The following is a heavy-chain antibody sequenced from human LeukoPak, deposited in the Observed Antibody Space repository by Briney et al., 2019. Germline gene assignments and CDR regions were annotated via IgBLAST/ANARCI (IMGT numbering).Heavy chain of an antibody. CDR2: INPNSGDT. Sequence: ASVKVSCQASGYTFTGYYMHWVRQAPGQGLEWMGWINPNSGDTDYAQSFQGRVTMTRDTSISTAYLELSRLRSDDTAGYYCARDLVDTIMASDFDYWGQGTLVTVSS. V-gene: IGHV1-2*02. CDR3: ARDLVDTIMASDFDY. CDR1: GYTFTGYY. J-gene: IGHJ4*02. D-gene: IGHD5-18*01.